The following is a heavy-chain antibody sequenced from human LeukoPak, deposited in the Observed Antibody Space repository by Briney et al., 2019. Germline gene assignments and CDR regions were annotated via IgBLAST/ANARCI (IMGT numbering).Heavy chain of an antibody. V-gene: IGHV3-48*03. CDR1: GFTFSSYE. CDR3: ARDFYGDYDY. CDR2: ISSSGSTI. Sequence: GGSLRLSCAASGFTFSSYEMNWVRQAPGKGLEWVSYISSSGSTIDYADSVKGRFTISRDNAKNSLYLQMNSLRAEDTAVYYCARDFYGDYDYWGQGTLVTVSS. J-gene: IGHJ4*02. D-gene: IGHD4-17*01.